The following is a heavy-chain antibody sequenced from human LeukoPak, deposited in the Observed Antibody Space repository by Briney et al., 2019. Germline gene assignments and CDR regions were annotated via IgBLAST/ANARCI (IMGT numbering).Heavy chain of an antibody. Sequence: SETLSLTCTVSGGSISSGSYYWSWIRQPAGKGLEWIGRIYTSGSTNYNPSLKSRVTISVDTSKNQFSLKLSSVTAADTAVYYCAREYPYWQQLVGGFDYWGQGTLVTVSS. CDR2: IYTSGST. CDR3: AREYPYWQQLVGGFDY. D-gene: IGHD6-13*01. J-gene: IGHJ4*02. V-gene: IGHV4-61*02. CDR1: GGSISSGSYY.